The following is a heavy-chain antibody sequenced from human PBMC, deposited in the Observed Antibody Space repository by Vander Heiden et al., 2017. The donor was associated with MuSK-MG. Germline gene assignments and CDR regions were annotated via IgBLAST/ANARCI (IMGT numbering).Heavy chain of an antibody. CDR1: GFTFSSYG. J-gene: IGHJ4*02. CDR2: ISYDGSKK. D-gene: IGHD1-26*01. V-gene: IGHV3-30*04. CDR3: VRDGKQSSDY. Sequence: QVQLVESGGGVVQPGRSLRLSCAAPGFTFSSYGMHWVRQAPGKGLEWVAVISYDGSKKYYADSVKGRFTISRDNSQNTLYLNLNSLRAEDTGVCYCVRDGKQSSDYWVEGRLVAVSS.